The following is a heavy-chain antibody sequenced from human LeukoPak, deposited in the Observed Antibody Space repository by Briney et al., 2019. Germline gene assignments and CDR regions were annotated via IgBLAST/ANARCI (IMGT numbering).Heavy chain of an antibody. CDR2: ISSSSNYK. J-gene: IGHJ3*02. CDR1: GFTFSNHD. CDR3: AREPPGADAFEI. Sequence: PGGSLRLSCAASGFTFSNHDMNWVRQAPGKGLEWVSSISSSSNYKHYAHSVKGRFTISRDNTNNSLYLQMNSLRAEDTAVYYCAREPPGADAFEIWGQGTMVTVSS. D-gene: IGHD3-10*01. V-gene: IGHV3-21*01.